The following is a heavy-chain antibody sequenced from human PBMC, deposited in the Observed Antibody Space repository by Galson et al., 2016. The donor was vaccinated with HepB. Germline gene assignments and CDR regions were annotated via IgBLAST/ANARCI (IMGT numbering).Heavy chain of an antibody. CDR1: GFTFDDYA. CDR2: ITWDGGSP. D-gene: IGHD1-26*01. Sequence: SLRLSCAASGFTFDDYAMHWVRQPPGKGLEWVSLITWDGGSPYYTESVRGRFTISRDNRKNSLSLQMNDLRPEDTALYYCAKDVRSTGSYFSYLDNWGQGTVVTVSS. J-gene: IGHJ4*02. V-gene: IGHV3-43D*04. CDR3: AKDVRSTGSYFSYLDN.